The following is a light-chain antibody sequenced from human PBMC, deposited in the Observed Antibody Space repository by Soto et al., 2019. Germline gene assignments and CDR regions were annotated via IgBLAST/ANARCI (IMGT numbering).Light chain of an antibody. CDR2: GAS. V-gene: IGKV3-15*01. J-gene: IGKJ2*01. CDR3: QQYNDWPPYT. CDR1: QSVTTN. Sequence: ETVVTQSPATLSVSPGERATLSCRASQSVTTNLAWYEQKSGQAPRLLIYGASTRATGVPARFSGSGSGTEFTLTISSLQSEDFAVYYCQQYNDWPPYTFRQGTKLEIK.